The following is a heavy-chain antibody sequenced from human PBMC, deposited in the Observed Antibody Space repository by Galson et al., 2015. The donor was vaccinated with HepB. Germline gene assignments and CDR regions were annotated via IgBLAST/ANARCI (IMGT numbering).Heavy chain of an antibody. CDR3: ARGAELSVSPESFFDY. V-gene: IGHV1-69*13. CDR2: IIPIFGTA. CDR1: GGTFSSYA. Sequence: SVKVSCKASGGTFSSYAISWVRQAPGQGLEWMGGIIPIFGTANYAQKFQGRVTITADESTSTAYMELSSLRSEDTAAYYCARGAELSVSPESFFDYWGQGTLVTVSS. D-gene: IGHD1-14*01. J-gene: IGHJ4*02.